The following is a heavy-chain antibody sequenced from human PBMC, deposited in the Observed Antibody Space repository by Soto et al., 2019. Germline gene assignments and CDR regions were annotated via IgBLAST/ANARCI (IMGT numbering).Heavy chain of an antibody. CDR3: ARDHNGYNWNYEYFDY. J-gene: IGHJ4*02. Sequence: ASVKVSCKASGYTFTRFGISWVRQAPGQGLEWLGWISAYNGNANYAQKLQGRVTITADKSTSTAYMELSSLRSEDTAVYYCARDHNGYNWNYEYFDYWGQGTLVTVSS. CDR1: GYTFTRFG. V-gene: IGHV1-18*01. CDR2: ISAYNGNA. D-gene: IGHD1-7*01.